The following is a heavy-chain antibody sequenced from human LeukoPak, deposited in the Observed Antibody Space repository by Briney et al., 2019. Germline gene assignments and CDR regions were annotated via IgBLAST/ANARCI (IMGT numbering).Heavy chain of an antibody. CDR3: AELGITMIGGV. D-gene: IGHD3-10*02. Sequence: PGGSLRLSCAASGFTFSSFEMNWVRQAPGKGLEWVSHISSSGGTIFYADSVKGQFTISRDNVKNSLFLQMNSLRAEDTAVYYCAELGITMIGGVWGKGTTVTISS. J-gene: IGHJ6*04. V-gene: IGHV3-48*03. CDR2: ISSSGGTI. CDR1: GFTFSSFE.